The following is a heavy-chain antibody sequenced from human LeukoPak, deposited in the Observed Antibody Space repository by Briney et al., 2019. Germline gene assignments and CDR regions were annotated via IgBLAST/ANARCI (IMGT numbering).Heavy chain of an antibody. Sequence: ASVKVSCKASEYTFTDYYIHWVRQAPGQGLEWMGWINPNSGGTNYAQKFQGRVTMTRDTSISTAYMELSSLRSEDTAVYYCARDNSVEDTAWWFDPWGQGTLVTVSS. CDR2: INPNSGGT. CDR3: ARDNSVEDTAWWFDP. V-gene: IGHV1-2*02. J-gene: IGHJ5*02. D-gene: IGHD4-23*01. CDR1: EYTFTDYY.